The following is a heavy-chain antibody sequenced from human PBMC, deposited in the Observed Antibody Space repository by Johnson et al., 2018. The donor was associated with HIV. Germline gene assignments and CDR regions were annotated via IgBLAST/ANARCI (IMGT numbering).Heavy chain of an antibody. Sequence: QVQLVESGGGLVKPGGSLRLSCAASGFTFSDYYMSWIRQAPGKGLEWVSYISSSGNTIYYADSVKGRFTISRDNAKNSLYLQMNSLRAEDTAVYFCARAASQQQLKVPFDIWGQGTMVTVSS. CDR2: ISSSGNTI. D-gene: IGHD6-13*01. CDR3: ARAASQQQLKVPFDI. J-gene: IGHJ3*02. V-gene: IGHV3-11*04. CDR1: GFTFSDYY.